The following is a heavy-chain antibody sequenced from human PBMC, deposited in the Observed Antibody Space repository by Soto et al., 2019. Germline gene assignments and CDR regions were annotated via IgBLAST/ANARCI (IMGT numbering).Heavy chain of an antibody. V-gene: IGHV1-46*03. CDR1: GYTFTSYY. J-gene: IGHJ4*02. CDR2: INPSGGST. D-gene: IGHD2-21*01. CDR3: ARETGGGGDCFTYYFDY. Sequence: ASVKVSCKASGYTFTSYYMHWVRQAPGQGLEWMGIINPSGGSTSYAQKFQGRVTMTRDTSTSTVYMELSSLRSEDTAVYYCARETGGGGDCFTYYFDYWGQGTLVTVSS.